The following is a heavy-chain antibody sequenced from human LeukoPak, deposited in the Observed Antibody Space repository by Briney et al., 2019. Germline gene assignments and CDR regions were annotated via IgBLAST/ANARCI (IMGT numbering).Heavy chain of an antibody. CDR3: ARTMAGLWFFDY. CDR1: GFTFSSYS. D-gene: IGHD3-10*01. J-gene: IGHJ4*02. Sequence: PGGSLRLSCAASGFTFSSYSMNWARQAPGKGLEWVSSISSSSSYIYYADSVKGRFTISRDNAKNSLYLQMNSLRAEDTAVYYCARTMAGLWFFDYWGQGTLVTVSS. CDR2: ISSSSSYI. V-gene: IGHV3-21*01.